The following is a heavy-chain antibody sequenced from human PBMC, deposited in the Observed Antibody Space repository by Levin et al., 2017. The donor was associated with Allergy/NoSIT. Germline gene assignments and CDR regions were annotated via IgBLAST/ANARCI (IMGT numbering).Heavy chain of an antibody. CDR1: GYTFTSYG. J-gene: IGHJ6*02. CDR2: ISAYNGNT. Sequence: ASVKVSCKASGYTFTSYGISWVRQAPGQGLEWMGWISAYNGNTNYAQKLQGRVTMTTDTSTSTAYMELRSLRSDDTAVYYCAREDGGDHERGYYYYGMDVWGQGTTVTVSS. V-gene: IGHV1-18*01. D-gene: IGHD4-17*01. CDR3: AREDGGDHERGYYYYGMDV.